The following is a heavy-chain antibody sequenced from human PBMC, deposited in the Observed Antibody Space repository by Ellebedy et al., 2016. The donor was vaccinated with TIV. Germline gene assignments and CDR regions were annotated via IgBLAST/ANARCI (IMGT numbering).Heavy chain of an antibody. CDR3: ARVRERYCSSTSCYAGGSGAFDI. CDR1: GFTFSSHD. D-gene: IGHD2-2*01. CDR2: IGTAGDT. J-gene: IGHJ3*02. Sequence: PGGSLRLSCAASGFTFSSHDMHWVRQATGKGLEWVSAIGTAGDTYYPGSVKGRFTISRDNAKNTLYLQMNSLRAEDTAVYYCARVRERYCSSTSCYAGGSGAFDIWGQGTMVTVSS. V-gene: IGHV3-13*01.